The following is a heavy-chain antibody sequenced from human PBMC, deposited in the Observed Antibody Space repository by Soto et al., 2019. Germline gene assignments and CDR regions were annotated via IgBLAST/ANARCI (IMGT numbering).Heavy chain of an antibody. D-gene: IGHD6-6*01. V-gene: IGHV3-23*01. CDR1: GFTFSSYA. J-gene: IGHJ6*03. Sequence: GGSLRLSCAASGFTFSSYAMSWVRQAPGKGLEWVSAISGSGGSTYYADSVKGRFTISRDNSKNTLYLQMNSLRAEDTAVYYCAKSMAEAARPFYYYYMDVWGKGTTVTVSS. CDR2: ISGSGGST. CDR3: AKSMAEAARPFYYYYMDV.